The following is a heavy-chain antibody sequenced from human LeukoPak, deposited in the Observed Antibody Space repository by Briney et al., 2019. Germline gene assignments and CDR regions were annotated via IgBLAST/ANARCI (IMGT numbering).Heavy chain of an antibody. J-gene: IGHJ4*02. Sequence: PSETLSLTCTLSGGSISSYYWSWIRQPPGKGLEWIGYIYYRVSTNYNPSLKSRVSMSVDTSKNQFSLRLSSVTAADTAVYYCARDTTPVYWGQGTLVTVS. D-gene: IGHD1-14*01. V-gene: IGHV4-59*01. CDR3: ARDTTPVY. CDR2: IYYRVST. CDR1: GGSISSYY.